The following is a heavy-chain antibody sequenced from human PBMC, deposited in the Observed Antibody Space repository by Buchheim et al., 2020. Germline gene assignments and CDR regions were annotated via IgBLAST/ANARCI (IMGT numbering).Heavy chain of an antibody. J-gene: IGHJ4*02. CDR3: AREIALVGPELGYFDY. CDR1: GYTFAGYY. Sequence: QVQLVQSGAEVKKPGASVKVSCKASGYTFAGYYMHWVRQAPGQGLEWMGWINPNSGGTNYAQKFQGWVTMTRDTAISTTYMELSRLRSDDTAVYYCAREIALVGPELGYFDYWGQGTL. V-gene: IGHV1-2*04. D-gene: IGHD1-26*01. CDR2: INPNSGGT.